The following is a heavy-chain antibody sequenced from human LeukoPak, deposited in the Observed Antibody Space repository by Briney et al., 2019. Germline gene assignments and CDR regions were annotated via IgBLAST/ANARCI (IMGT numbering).Heavy chain of an antibody. V-gene: IGHV3-9*01. CDR1: GFTFDDYA. D-gene: IGHD6-19*01. Sequence: GGSLRLSCAASGFTFDDYAMHWVRHAPGKGLEWVSGISWNSGSIGYADSVKGRFTISRDNAKNSLYLQMNSLRAEDTALYYCAKNAYSSGWEDDAFDIWGQGTMVTVSS. J-gene: IGHJ3*02. CDR2: ISWNSGSI. CDR3: AKNAYSSGWEDDAFDI.